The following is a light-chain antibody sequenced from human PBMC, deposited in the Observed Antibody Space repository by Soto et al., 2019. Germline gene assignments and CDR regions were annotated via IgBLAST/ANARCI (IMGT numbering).Light chain of an antibody. Sequence: EIVMTQSPATLSVSPGERATLSCRASQSVSSNLVWYQQKPGQAPRLLIYGASTRATGIPARFSGSGSGTEFTLTISSLQSEDFAVYYCQQYNDWPPCTFGGGTKVEIK. V-gene: IGKV3-15*01. J-gene: IGKJ4*01. CDR1: QSVSSN. CDR3: QQYNDWPPCT. CDR2: GAS.